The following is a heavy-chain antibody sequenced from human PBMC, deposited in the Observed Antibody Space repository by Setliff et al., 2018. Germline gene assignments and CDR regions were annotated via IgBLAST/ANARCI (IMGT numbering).Heavy chain of an antibody. CDR1: GSTFTSYY. CDR2: IDPNSGGT. V-gene: IGHV1-2*06. D-gene: IGHD4-17*01. CDR3: ARDTEEIRGDYGAFNI. J-gene: IGHJ3*02. Sequence: GASVKVSCKASGSTFTSYYTHWVRQAPGQGLESLGRIDPNSGGTDYAQRFQGRVTMSGDTSISTAYMELSGLRSDDTAIYYCARDTEEIRGDYGAFNIWGQGTMVTVSS.